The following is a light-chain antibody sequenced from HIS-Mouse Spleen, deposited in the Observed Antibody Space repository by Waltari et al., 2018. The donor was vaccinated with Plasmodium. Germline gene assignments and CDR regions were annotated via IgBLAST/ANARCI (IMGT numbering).Light chain of an antibody. V-gene: IGKV3-15*01. CDR1: QSVSRN. CDR3: QQYNNWSFT. CDR2: GAS. J-gene: IGKJ3*01. Sequence: EIVMTQSPATLSVSPGERATLSCRASQSVSRNLVCYQQKPGQAPRLLIYGASTRATGIPARFSGSGSGTEFTLTISSLQSEDFAVYYCQQYNNWSFTFGPGTKVDIK.